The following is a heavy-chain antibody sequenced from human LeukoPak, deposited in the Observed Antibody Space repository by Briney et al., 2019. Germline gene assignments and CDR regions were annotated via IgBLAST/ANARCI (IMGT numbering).Heavy chain of an antibody. CDR3: ARIAAAGYDY. CDR2: IFPSGGEI. CDR1: GFTFSTFA. Sequence: GGSLRLSCAASGFTFSTFAMIWVRQPPGKGLEWVSSIFPSGGEIHYADSVRGRFTISRDNSKSTLSLQMNSLRAENTAIYYCARIAAAGYDYWGQGTLVTVSS. D-gene: IGHD6-13*01. J-gene: IGHJ4*02. V-gene: IGHV3-23*01.